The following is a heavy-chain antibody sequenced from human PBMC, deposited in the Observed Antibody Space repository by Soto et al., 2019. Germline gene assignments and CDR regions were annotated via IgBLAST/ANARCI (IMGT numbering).Heavy chain of an antibody. CDR2: IFYSGTT. CDR3: ARDLWVEPELYYYGMDF. D-gene: IGHD1-1*01. CDR1: GDSISSADYY. Sequence: PSETLSLTCTVSGDSISSADYYWSWIRQTPGKGLEWIGHIFYSGTTYYNPSLKRRLTISVDTSKNHFSLRLTSVTAADTAVYYCARDLWVEPELYYYGMDFWGQGTTVTVSS. V-gene: IGHV4-30-4*01. J-gene: IGHJ6*02.